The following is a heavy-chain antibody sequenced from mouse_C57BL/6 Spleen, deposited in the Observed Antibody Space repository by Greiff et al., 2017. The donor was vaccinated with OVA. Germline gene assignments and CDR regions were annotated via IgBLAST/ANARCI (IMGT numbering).Heavy chain of an antibody. CDR2: ISNGGGST. CDR1: GFTFSDYY. J-gene: IGHJ4*01. Sequence: EVQLQESGGGLVQPGGSLKLSCAASGFTFSDYYMYWVRQTPEKRLEWVAYISNGGGSTYYPDTVKGRFTISRDNAKNTLYLQMSRLKSEDTAMYYCARQSNYAMDYWGQGTSVTVSS. V-gene: IGHV5-12*01. CDR3: ARQSNYAMDY. D-gene: IGHD5-1*01.